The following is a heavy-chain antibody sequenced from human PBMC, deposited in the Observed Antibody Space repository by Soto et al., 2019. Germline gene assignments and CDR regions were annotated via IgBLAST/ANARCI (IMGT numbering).Heavy chain of an antibody. Sequence: PSETLSLTCAVCGGSFSGYYWSWIRQPPGKGLEWIGEVNHSGSTNYNPSLKSRVTISVDTSKNQFSLKLSSVTAADTAVYYCARGGGVYAYNWFDPWGQGTLVTVSS. CDR3: ARGGGVYAYNWFDP. V-gene: IGHV4-34*01. CDR2: VNHSGST. J-gene: IGHJ5*02. CDR1: GGSFSGYY. D-gene: IGHD2-8*01.